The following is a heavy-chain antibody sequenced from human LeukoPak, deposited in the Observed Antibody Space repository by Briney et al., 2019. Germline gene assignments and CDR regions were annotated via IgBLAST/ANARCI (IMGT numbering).Heavy chain of an antibody. Sequence: PGGSLRLSCAASGFTFSSYGMHWVRQAPGKGLEWVAFIRYDGSNKYYADSVKGRFTISRDNSKNTLYLQMNSLRAEDTAVYYCARDNQYCSGGSCYPGFFDYWGQGTLVTVSS. CDR3: ARDNQYCSGGSCYPGFFDY. D-gene: IGHD2-15*01. V-gene: IGHV3-30*02. CDR1: GFTFSSYG. J-gene: IGHJ4*02. CDR2: IRYDGSNK.